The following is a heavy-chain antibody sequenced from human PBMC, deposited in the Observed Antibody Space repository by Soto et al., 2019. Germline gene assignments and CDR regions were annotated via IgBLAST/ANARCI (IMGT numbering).Heavy chain of an antibody. Sequence: PSETLSLTWTVSGGSVSSGIYYWIWIRQPPGKGLEWIGYIYYSGSTNYNPSLKSRVTISVDTSKNQFSLKLSSVTAADTAVYYCAREGRGAAAGTTFDYWGQGTLVTVSS. J-gene: IGHJ4*02. CDR2: IYYSGST. CDR3: AREGRGAAAGTTFDY. V-gene: IGHV4-61*01. D-gene: IGHD6-13*01. CDR1: GGSVSSGIYY.